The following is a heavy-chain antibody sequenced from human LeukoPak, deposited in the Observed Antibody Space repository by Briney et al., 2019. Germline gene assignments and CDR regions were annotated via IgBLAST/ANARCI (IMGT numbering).Heavy chain of an antibody. Sequence: GGSLRLSCAASGFTLSTYWMHWVRQGPGKALVWVARIDIDGRIITHADSVEGRFTISRDNAKNTVYLQMNDLRDEDTATYYCVRGLGDYWGQGTLVTVSS. CDR2: IDIDGRII. D-gene: IGHD3-16*01. CDR3: VRGLGDY. V-gene: IGHV3-74*03. J-gene: IGHJ4*02. CDR1: GFTLSTYW.